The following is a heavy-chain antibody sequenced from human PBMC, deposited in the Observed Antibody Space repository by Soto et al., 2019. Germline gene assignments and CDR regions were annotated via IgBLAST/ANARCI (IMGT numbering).Heavy chain of an antibody. V-gene: IGHV1-18*01. CDR2: ISAYNGNT. Sequence: QVQLVQSGAEVKKPGASVKVSCKASGYTFTSYGITWVRQAPGQGLEWMGWISAYNGNTNYAQKLQGRVTMTTDTSTSTDYMEMRSLRSDDTAVYYCARDRGSYALDYWGQGTLVTVSS. D-gene: IGHD1-26*01. J-gene: IGHJ4*02. CDR1: GYTFTSYG. CDR3: ARDRGSYALDY.